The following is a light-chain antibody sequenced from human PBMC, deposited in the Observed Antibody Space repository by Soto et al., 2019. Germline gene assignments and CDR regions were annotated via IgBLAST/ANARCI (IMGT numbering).Light chain of an antibody. Sequence: EIVMTQSPGTLSVSPGERATLSCRASQNINSNLAWFQQKPGQPPRLLIYGASIRATGIPARFRGSGSGTEFTLSISTLQSEDFAVYYCQQYNEWPPFTFGPGTKVHVK. CDR2: GAS. CDR3: QQYNEWPPFT. CDR1: QNINSN. V-gene: IGKV3-15*01. J-gene: IGKJ3*01.